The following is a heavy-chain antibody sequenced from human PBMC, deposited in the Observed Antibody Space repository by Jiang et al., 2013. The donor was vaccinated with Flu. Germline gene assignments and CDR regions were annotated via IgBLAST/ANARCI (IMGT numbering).Heavy chain of an antibody. Sequence: GAEVKKPGESLSISCQGSGYSFNTHWIAWVRQVPGKGLEWLGIIYAGDSDSRYSPSFRGQVTMSVDKSTTTAYLHWGSLKASDTATYYCARSQQDEDWFEIWGQGTPVIVSS. CDR2: IYAGDSDS. CDR1: GYSFNTHW. CDR3: ARSQQDEDWFEI. V-gene: IGHV5-51*01. J-gene: IGHJ5*02. D-gene: IGHD6-13*01.